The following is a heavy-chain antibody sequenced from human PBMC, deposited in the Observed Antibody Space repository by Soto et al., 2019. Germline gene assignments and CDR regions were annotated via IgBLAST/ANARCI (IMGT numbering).Heavy chain of an antibody. CDR2: IWYDGSNK. D-gene: IGHD3-22*01. CDR3: ARNMNRALDILVAVDY. Sequence: GGSLRLSCAASGFTFSSYGMHWVRQAPGKGLEWVAVIWYDGSNKYYADSVKGRFTISRDNSKNTLYLQMNSLRAEDTAVYYCARNMNRALDILVAVDYWGQRTLVTVSS. CDR1: GFTFSSYG. J-gene: IGHJ4*02. V-gene: IGHV3-33*01.